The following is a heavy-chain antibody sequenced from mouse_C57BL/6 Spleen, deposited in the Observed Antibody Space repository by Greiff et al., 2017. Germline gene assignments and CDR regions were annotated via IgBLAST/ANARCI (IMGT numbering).Heavy chain of an antibody. D-gene: IGHD3-2*02. J-gene: IGHJ3*01. CDR2: IYPGSGNT. V-gene: IGHV1-66*01. CDR3: ARGGTAQAWFAY. Sequence: VQLQQSGPELVKPGASVKISCKASGYSFTSYYIHWVKQRPGQGLEWIGWIYPGSGNTKYNEKFKGKATLTADTSSSTAYMQLSSLTSEDSAVYYCARGGTAQAWFAYWGQGTLVTVSA. CDR1: GYSFTSYY.